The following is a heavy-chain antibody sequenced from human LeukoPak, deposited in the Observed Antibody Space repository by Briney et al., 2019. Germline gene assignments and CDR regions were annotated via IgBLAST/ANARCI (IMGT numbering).Heavy chain of an antibody. D-gene: IGHD6-13*01. CDR2: IGRTSNFV. Sequence: GGSLRLSCAVSGFTFSGYTMNWVRQAPGKGLEWVSSIGRTSNFVFYAGSVNRRFTISRDHANNSLYLLMNSLRVEDTAMYYCARVQGDSRDSWGQGTLVTVSS. CDR3: ARVQGDSRDS. CDR1: GFTFSGYT. J-gene: IGHJ4*02. V-gene: IGHV3-21*01.